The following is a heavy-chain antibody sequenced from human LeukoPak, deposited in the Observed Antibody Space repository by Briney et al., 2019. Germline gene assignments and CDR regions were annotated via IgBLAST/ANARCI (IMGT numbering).Heavy chain of an antibody. CDR2: VWPDGSIK. CDR1: GFTFTTYG. D-gene: IGHD3-16*01. J-gene: IGHJ4*02. V-gene: IGHV3-33*01. CDR3: ARAVGPYDY. Sequence: GGSLRLSCAASGFTFTTYGIHWVRQAPGKGLEWVAVVWPDGSIKYYADSVKGRFTISRDDSKNTLFLQMNSLRAEDTAVYYCARAVGPYDYWGQGTLVTVSP.